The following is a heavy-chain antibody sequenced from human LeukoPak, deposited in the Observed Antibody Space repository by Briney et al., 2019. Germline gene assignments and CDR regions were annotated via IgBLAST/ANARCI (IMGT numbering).Heavy chain of an antibody. D-gene: IGHD1-1*01. CDR1: GGSVSSGSYY. V-gene: IGHV4-61*01. Sequence: KPSETLSLTCTVFGGSVSSGSYYWSWIRQPPGKGLEWIGNIYYTGSTNYNPSLKSRVTISVDTSKNQFSLKLSSVTAADTAVYYCARVGDWNDLVYWGQGTLVTVSS. CDR2: IYYTGST. CDR3: ARVGDWNDLVY. J-gene: IGHJ4*02.